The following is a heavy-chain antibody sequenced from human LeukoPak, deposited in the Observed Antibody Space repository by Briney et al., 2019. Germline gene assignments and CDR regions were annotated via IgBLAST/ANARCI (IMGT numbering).Heavy chain of an antibody. Sequence: ASVKVSCKASGYTFTGYYMHWVRQAPGQGLEWMGWINPNSGGTNYAQKFQGRVTMTRDTSISTAYMELSRLRSDDTAVYYCAREKHQLLWFGELSGPDYWGQGTLVTVSS. CDR3: AREKHQLLWFGELSGPDY. CDR1: GYTFTGYY. V-gene: IGHV1-2*02. CDR2: INPNSGGT. D-gene: IGHD3-10*01. J-gene: IGHJ4*02.